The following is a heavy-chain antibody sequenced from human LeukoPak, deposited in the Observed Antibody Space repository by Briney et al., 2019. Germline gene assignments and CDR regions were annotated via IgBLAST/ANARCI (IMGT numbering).Heavy chain of an antibody. CDR1: GFTFSSYG. D-gene: IGHD1-1*01. V-gene: IGHV3-30*03. Sequence: GRSLRLSCAASGFTFSSYGMHWVRQAPGKGLEWVAVISYDGSNKYYADSVKGRFTISRDNSKNTVYLQMNSLRPEDTAVYYCARDMSEKYTADYWGQGTLVTVSS. J-gene: IGHJ4*02. CDR3: ARDMSEKYTADY. CDR2: ISYDGSNK.